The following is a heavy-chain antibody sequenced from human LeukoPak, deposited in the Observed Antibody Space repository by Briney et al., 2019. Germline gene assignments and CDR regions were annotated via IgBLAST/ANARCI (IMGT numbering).Heavy chain of an antibody. D-gene: IGHD3-22*01. CDR1: GGSFSGYY. J-gene: IGHJ4*02. CDR3: ARVVISGLGSYYYDSSGYPDY. CDR2: INHSGST. Sequence: PSETLSLTCAVYGGSFSGYYWSWIRQPPGKGLEWIGEINHSGSTNYNPSLKSRVTISVDTSKNQFSLKLSSVTAADTAVYYCARVVISGLGSYYYDSSGYPDYWGQGTLVTVSS. V-gene: IGHV4-34*01.